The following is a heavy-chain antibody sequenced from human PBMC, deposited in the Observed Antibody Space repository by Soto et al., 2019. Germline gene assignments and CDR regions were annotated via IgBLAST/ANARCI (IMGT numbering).Heavy chain of an antibody. CDR3: ARQGSWPYYYYGLDV. D-gene: IGHD1-26*01. CDR2: ISTYNGDT. V-gene: IGHV1-18*01. J-gene: IGHJ6*02. Sequence: QVQLVQSGPEVRKPGASVKVSCEASGYTFTTSGISWVRQVPGQGLEWMGWISTYNGDTNSAQNFQGRVRMTADTSTGTAYMELMSLKSDDTAVYYCARQGSWPYYYYGLDVWGQGTTVTVSS. CDR1: GYTFTTSG.